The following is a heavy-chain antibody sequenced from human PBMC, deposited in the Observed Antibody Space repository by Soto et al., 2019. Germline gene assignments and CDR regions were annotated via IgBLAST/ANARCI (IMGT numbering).Heavy chain of an antibody. V-gene: IGHV2-5*01. J-gene: IGHJ4*02. CDR2: TYWIDDK. Sequence: QITLKESGPTLVKPTQTLTLTCTFSGFALSTIGVGVGWIRQPPGKALEWLALTYWIDDKGYSPSLKSRLTITKDTSQNQVILTMTNMDPVDQATYFLSHRQRTVYLDYRGKGTIGTVSS. D-gene: IGHD4-17*01. CDR3: SHRQRTVYLDY. CDR1: GFALSTIGVG.